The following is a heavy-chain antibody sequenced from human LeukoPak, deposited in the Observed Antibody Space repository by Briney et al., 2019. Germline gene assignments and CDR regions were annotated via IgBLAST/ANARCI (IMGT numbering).Heavy chain of an antibody. CDR2: ISWNSDSI. V-gene: IGHV3-9*01. J-gene: IGHJ6*03. Sequence: PGGSLRLSCAASGFTFDNYAMHWVRQAPGKGLEWVSGISWNSDSIGYADSVKGRFTISRDNAKNSMYLQMNSLTAEDTAVYFCARDAALLPGKYYYYMDVWGKGTTVIVSS. D-gene: IGHD6-25*01. CDR1: GFTFDNYA. CDR3: ARDAALLPGKYYYYMDV.